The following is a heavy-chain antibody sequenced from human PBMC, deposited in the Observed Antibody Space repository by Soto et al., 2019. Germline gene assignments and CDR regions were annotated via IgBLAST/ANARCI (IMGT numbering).Heavy chain of an antibody. CDR2: IYHSGST. D-gene: IGHD5-18*01. J-gene: IGHJ6*02. Sequence: SETLSLTCAVSGGSISSGGYSWSWIRQPPGKGLEWIGYIYHSGSTYYNPSLKSRVTISVDRSKNQFSLKLSSVTAADTAVYYCARTTNSYQYYGMDVWGQGTTVTVSS. V-gene: IGHV4-30-2*01. CDR1: GGSISSGGYS. CDR3: ARTTNSYQYYGMDV.